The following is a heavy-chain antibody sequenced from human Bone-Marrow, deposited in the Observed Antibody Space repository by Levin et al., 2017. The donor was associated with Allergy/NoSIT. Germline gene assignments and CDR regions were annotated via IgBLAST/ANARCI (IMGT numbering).Heavy chain of an antibody. Sequence: GESLKISCAASGFAFSSYAMAWIRQATGMGLEWVSAISGGGGSTYYAESVKGRFTISRDNSKNTLYLQINSLRAEDTAIYYCAKVGGSSGYYPDYWGQGTLVAVSS. CDR1: GFAFSSYA. CDR2: ISGGGGST. CDR3: AKVGGSSGYYPDY. V-gene: IGHV3-23*01. D-gene: IGHD3-22*01. J-gene: IGHJ4*02.